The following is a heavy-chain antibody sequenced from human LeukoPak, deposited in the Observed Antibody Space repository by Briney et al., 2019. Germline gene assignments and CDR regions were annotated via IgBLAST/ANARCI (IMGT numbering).Heavy chain of an antibody. J-gene: IGHJ6*03. V-gene: IGHV5-51*01. D-gene: IGHD3-10*01. Sequence: GESLKISCKGSGYNFTNHWIGWVRQMPGKGLEWMGIIYPGDSDTRYSPSFQGQVTISADKSISTAYLQWSSLKASDTAMYYCARHSLKYYYGSGRDYQYCYYYMDVWGKGTTVTVSS. CDR1: GYNFTNHW. CDR2: IYPGDSDT. CDR3: ARHSLKYYYGSGRDYQYCYYYMDV.